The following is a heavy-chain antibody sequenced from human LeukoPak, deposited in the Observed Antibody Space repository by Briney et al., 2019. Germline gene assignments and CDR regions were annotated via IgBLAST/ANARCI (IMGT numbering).Heavy chain of an antibody. D-gene: IGHD3-3*01. V-gene: IGHV3-30-3*01. CDR2: ISYDGSNK. J-gene: IGHJ6*03. CDR3: ARGVTIFGVVIPYYMDV. CDR1: GFTFSSYA. Sequence: GGSLRLSCAASGFTFSSYAMHWVRQAPGKGLEWVAVISYDGSNKYYADSVKGRFTISRNNSKNTLYLQMNSLRAEDTAVYYCARGVTIFGVVIPYYMDVWGKGTTVTVSS.